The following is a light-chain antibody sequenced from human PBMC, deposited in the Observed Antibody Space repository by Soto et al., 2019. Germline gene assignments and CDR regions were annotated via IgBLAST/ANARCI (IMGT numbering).Light chain of an antibody. J-gene: IGKJ1*01. V-gene: IGKV1-5*01. CDR2: DAS. CDR3: QQYNSYLWT. CDR1: QSISSW. Sequence: DIQMTQSPSTLSASGGDRVTITCRASQSISSWLAWYQQKPGKAPKLLIYDASSLESGVPSRFSGSGSGTEFTLTISSLQPDDFETYYCQQYNSYLWTFGQGTKVEIK.